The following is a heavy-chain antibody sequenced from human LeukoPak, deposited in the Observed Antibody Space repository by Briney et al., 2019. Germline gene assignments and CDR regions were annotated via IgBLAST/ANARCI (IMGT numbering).Heavy chain of an antibody. Sequence: GGCLRLSCAASGDTFSTYWMSWVRQAPGKGLEWVANIKEEGSEKYYGDSVKGRFTISRDNAKNSLYLQMNSLRAEDTAVYYCARDSSGYQWGQGTLVTVSS. CDR2: IKEEGSEK. J-gene: IGHJ4*02. CDR3: ARDSSGYQ. V-gene: IGHV3-7*01. CDR1: GDTFSTYW. D-gene: IGHD3-22*01.